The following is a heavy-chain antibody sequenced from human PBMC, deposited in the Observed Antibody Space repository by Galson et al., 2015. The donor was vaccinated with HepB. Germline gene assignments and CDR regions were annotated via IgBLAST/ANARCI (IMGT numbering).Heavy chain of an antibody. J-gene: IGHJ6*02. Sequence: SVKVSCKASGGTFSSYAISWVRQAPGQGLEWMGWISAYNGNTNYAQKLQGRVTMTTDTSTSTAYMELRSLRSDDTAVYYCARSGGGYSTPTPYYYYGIDVWGHGSTVAASS. V-gene: IGHV1-18*01. D-gene: IGHD2-15*01. CDR2: ISAYNGNT. CDR3: ARSGGGYSTPTPYYYYGIDV. CDR1: GGTFSSYA.